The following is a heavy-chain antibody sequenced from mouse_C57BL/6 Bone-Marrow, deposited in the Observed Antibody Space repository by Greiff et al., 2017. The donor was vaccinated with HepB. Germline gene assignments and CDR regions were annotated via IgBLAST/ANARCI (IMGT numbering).Heavy chain of an antibody. CDR3: ARWSNDAMDY. CDR2: INPGSGGT. D-gene: IGHD2-5*01. CDR1: GYAFTNYL. J-gene: IGHJ4*01. V-gene: IGHV1-54*01. Sequence: VQRVESGAELVRPGTSVKVSCKASGYAFTNYLIEWVKQRPGQGLEWIGVINPGSGGTNYNEKFKGKATLTADKSSSTAYMQLSSLTSEDSAVYFCARWSNDAMDYWGQGTSVTVSS.